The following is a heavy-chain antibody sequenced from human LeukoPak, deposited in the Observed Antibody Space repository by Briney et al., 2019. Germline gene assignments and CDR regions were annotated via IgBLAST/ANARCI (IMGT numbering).Heavy chain of an antibody. V-gene: IGHV3-30-3*01. CDR1: GFTFSSYA. CDR2: ISYDGSNK. CDR3: AREVAARGMVREYYFDY. Sequence: GGSLRLSCAASGFTFSSYAMHWVRQAPGKGLEWVAVISYDGSNKYYADSVKGRFTISRDNSKNTLYLQMNSLRAEDTAVYYCAREVAARGMVREYYFDYWGQGTLVTVSS. J-gene: IGHJ4*02. D-gene: IGHD3-10*01.